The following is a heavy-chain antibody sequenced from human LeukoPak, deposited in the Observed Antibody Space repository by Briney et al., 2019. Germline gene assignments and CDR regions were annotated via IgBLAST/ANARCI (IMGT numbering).Heavy chain of an antibody. CDR2: IYPGDSDT. D-gene: IGHD6-13*01. J-gene: IGHJ4*02. CDR1: GYTFTSQW. V-gene: IGHV5-51*01. CDR3: ARHTGARSSWPYY. Sequence: GESLQISCKGSGYTFTSQWIGWVRQMSGKGLEWMGIIYPGDSDTRYSPSFQGQVTISADKSISTAYLQWSSLKASDTAMYYCARHTGARSSWPYYWGQGTLVTVSS.